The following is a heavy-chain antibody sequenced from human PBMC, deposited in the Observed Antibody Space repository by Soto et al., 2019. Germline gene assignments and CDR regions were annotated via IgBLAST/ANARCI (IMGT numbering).Heavy chain of an antibody. CDR1: GFRFADYT. D-gene: IGHD6-13*01. CDR3: AKGAISGTLNWFDP. CDR2: LTWNSESI. Sequence: DVQLVESGGGLVQPGRSLRLSCAASGFRFADYTMHWVLQAPGKGLEWVSGLTWNSESIAYADSVKGRFTISRDNAKNSLYLQMNSLRAEDTAFYFCAKGAISGTLNWFDPWGQGTLVTVSS. V-gene: IGHV3-9*01. J-gene: IGHJ5*02.